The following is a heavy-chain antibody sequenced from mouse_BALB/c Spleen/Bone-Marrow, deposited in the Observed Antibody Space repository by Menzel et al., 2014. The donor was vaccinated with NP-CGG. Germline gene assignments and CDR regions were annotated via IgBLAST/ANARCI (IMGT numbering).Heavy chain of an antibody. CDR3: VRAISYDFYYAMDY. CDR2: IRSKSNNYAT. CDR1: GFTFNMYA. J-gene: IGHJ4*01. Sequence: EVKLVESGGGLVQPKGSLKLSCAASGFTFNMYALHWVRQAPGKGLEWVARIRSKSNNYATYYADSVKDRFTISRDDSQTMLYLQMNNLKTEDTAMYYCVRAISYDFYYAMDYWGQGTSVTVSS. D-gene: IGHD2-4*01. V-gene: IGHV10-1*02.